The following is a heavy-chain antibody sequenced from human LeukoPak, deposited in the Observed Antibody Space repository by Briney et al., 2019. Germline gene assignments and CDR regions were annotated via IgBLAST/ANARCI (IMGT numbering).Heavy chain of an antibody. CDR2: ISSSGSTI. D-gene: IGHD6-13*01. CDR3: ARGIAAADLDY. J-gene: IGHJ4*02. V-gene: IGHV3-48*03. CDR1: GFTFSSYE. Sequence: GGSLRLSCAASGFTFSSYEMNWVRQAPGKGLERVSYISSSGSTIYYADSVKGRFTISRDNAKNSLYLQMNSLRAEDTAVYYCARGIAAADLDYWGQGTLVTVSS.